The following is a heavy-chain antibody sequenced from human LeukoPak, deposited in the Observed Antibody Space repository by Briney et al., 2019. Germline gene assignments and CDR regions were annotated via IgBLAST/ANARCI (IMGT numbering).Heavy chain of an antibody. Sequence: PSETLSLTCTVSGYSISSGYYWGWIRPPPGKGLEWIGSIYHSGSTYYNPSLRSRVTISEDTSKNQFSLKLSSVTAADTAVYYCARMPDDYWSGYSRPFDYWGQGTLVTVSS. J-gene: IGHJ4*02. V-gene: IGHV4-38-2*02. CDR2: IYHSGST. CDR1: GYSISSGYY. CDR3: ARMPDDYWSGYSRPFDY. D-gene: IGHD3-3*01.